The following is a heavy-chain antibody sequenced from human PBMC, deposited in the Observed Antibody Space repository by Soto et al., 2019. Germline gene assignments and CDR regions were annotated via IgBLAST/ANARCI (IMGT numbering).Heavy chain of an antibody. CDR1: GFTFSNFW. V-gene: IGHV3-7*05. J-gene: IGHJ4*02. CDR3: ARDVI. Sequence: EVQLVESGGGLVQPGGSLRLSCAASGFTFSNFWMSWVRQAPGEGLEWVASIKSDGSERSHVDAVRGRFSISRDNARNSLFLQRNRLRVDDTAVYYCARDVIWGQGSLVTVSS. CDR2: IKSDGSER.